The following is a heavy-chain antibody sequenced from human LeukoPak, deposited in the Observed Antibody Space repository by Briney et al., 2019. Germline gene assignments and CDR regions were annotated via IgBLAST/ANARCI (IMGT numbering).Heavy chain of an antibody. D-gene: IGHD3/OR15-3a*01. CDR2: ITSSGSTI. Sequence: PGGSLRLSCAASGFSFSDYNIHWVRQAPGKGLECVSFITSSGSTIKYADSVKGRFTVSRDNAKNSVYLQMNSLKDEDTAIYYCVREWTSWGQGILVTVSS. CDR3: VREWTS. J-gene: IGHJ5*02. V-gene: IGHV3-48*02. CDR1: GFSFSDYN.